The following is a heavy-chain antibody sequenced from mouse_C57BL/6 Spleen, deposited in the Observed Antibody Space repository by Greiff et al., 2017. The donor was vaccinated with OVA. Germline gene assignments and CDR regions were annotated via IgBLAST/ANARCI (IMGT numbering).Heavy chain of an antibody. D-gene: IGHD1-1*01. Sequence: QVQLQQSGPELVRPGVSVKISCKGSGYTFTDYAMHWVKQSHAKSLEWIGVISTYYGDASYNKKFKDKATMTVDKSSSTAYMELARLTSEDSAVYYCARPTYYYGSSHYAMDDWGKGTSVTVSS. CDR3: ARPTYYYGSSHYAMDD. J-gene: IGHJ4*01. CDR1: GYTFTDYA. V-gene: IGHV1-67*01. CDR2: ISTYYGDA.